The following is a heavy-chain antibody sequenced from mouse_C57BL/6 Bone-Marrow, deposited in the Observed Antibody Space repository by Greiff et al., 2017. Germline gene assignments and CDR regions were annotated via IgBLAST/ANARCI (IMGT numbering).Heavy chain of an antibody. J-gene: IGHJ4*01. CDR3: TRDYSSGYPYYAMDY. CDR1: GFTFSSYA. CDR2: ISSGGDYI. V-gene: IGHV5-9-1*02. D-gene: IGHD3-2*02. Sequence: EVKVVESGEGLVKPGGSLKLSCAASGFTFSSYAMSWVRQTPEKRLEWVAYISSGGDYIYYADTVKGRFTISRDNARNTLYLQMSSLKSEDTAMYYCTRDYSSGYPYYAMDYWGQGTSVTVSS.